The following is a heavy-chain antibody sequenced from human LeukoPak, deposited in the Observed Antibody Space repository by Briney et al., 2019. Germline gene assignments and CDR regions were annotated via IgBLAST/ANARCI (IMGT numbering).Heavy chain of an antibody. V-gene: IGHV3-23*01. CDR3: AKVENYYDSSGYYSFDY. J-gene: IGHJ4*02. CDR2: ISGSGGST. D-gene: IGHD3-22*01. CDR1: GFTFSSYA. Sequence: GGSLSLSYAASGFTFSSYAMSWVRQAPGKGLEWVSAISGSGGSTYYADSVKGRFTISRDNSKNTLYLQMNSLRAEDTAVYYCAKVENYYDSSGYYSFDYWGQGTLVTVSS.